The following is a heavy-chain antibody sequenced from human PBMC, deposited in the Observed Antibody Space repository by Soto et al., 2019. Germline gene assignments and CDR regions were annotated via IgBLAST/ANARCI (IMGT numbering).Heavy chain of an antibody. CDR1: GFTLDTFV. CDR3: AVHLGQNYYTMDV. D-gene: IGHD3-3*01. CDR2: VTASGGRA. V-gene: IGHV3-23*01. Sequence: EVQLLESGGGWGQPGGSLRLSCAASGFTLDTFVMSWVRQVAGKGLEWVSTVTASGGRAYYADSVKGRFTISRDNSKKTLYLQMSSLGVEGTALYYCAVHLGQNYYTMDVWGLGTTVTVAS. J-gene: IGHJ6*02.